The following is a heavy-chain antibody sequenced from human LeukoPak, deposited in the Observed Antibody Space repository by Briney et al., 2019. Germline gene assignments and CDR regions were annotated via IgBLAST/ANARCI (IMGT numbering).Heavy chain of an antibody. Sequence: GGSLRLSCATSGFTFSSYGMHWVRQAPGKGLEWVALTRYDGRKEIYADSVKGRFTISRDKFKNTVYLQMTSLRVEDTAVYYCAKDPSGNYGAWRDWGQGTLVTISS. CDR3: AKDPSGNYGAWRD. J-gene: IGHJ4*02. CDR2: TRYDGRKE. CDR1: GFTFSSYG. D-gene: IGHD4-11*01. V-gene: IGHV3-30*02.